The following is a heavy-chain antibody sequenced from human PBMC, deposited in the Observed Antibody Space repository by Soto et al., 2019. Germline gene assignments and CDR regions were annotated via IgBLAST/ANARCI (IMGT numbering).Heavy chain of an antibody. Sequence: PWGSMRLSCAASGFTFSTYGMTGVRQAPGKGLESVSAIAGPGGGAPYGASVQGLFTSSADNSKKTLHLQMNSLRAEDTAVYYCAKKEEYAYGYYDINSYLLTLASWGQGTLFTVSS. J-gene: IGHJ4*02. V-gene: IGHV3-23*01. CDR1: GFTFSTYG. CDR3: AKKEEYAYGYYDINSYLLTLAS. CDR2: IAGPGGGA. D-gene: IGHD3-3*01.